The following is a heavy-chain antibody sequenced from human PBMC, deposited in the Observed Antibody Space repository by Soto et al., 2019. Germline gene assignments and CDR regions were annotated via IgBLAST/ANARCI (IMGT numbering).Heavy chain of an antibody. D-gene: IGHD4-17*01. CDR2: IYYSGTT. CDR1: GGSFSSSSYY. CDR3: ASDYGDYQFDS. V-gene: IGHV4-39*01. Sequence: QLHLHESGPGLVKPSETLSLTSTVSGGSFSSSSYYWGWVRQPPGKGLEWVGNIYYSGTTYYNPSLKSRVTISVDTSKNQFSLKLSSVTAADTAVYYCASDYGDYQFDSWGQGTLVTVSS. J-gene: IGHJ4*02.